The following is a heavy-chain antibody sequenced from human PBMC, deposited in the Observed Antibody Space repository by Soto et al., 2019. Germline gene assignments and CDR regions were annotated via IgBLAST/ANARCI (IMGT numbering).Heavy chain of an antibody. J-gene: IGHJ4*02. CDR1: GGSISGYY. V-gene: IGHV4-59*08. Sequence: QLQESGPGLVKPSETLSLTCTVSGGSISGYYWSWIRQPPGKGLEWIGYISYSGSTNYNPSLKSRVTISVDTSKNQFSLKLSSVTAADTAVYYCARAWGGNVFDYWGQGTLVTVPS. CDR3: ARAWGGNVFDY. CDR2: ISYSGST. D-gene: IGHD3-16*01.